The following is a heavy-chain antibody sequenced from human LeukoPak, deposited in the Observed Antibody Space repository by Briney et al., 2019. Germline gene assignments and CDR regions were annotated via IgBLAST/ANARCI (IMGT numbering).Heavy chain of an antibody. CDR1: GYTFTSYD. CDR3: ARLYYYASSGYDALDI. J-gene: IGHJ3*02. CDR2: MDGNSGKT. D-gene: IGHD3-22*01. Sequence: GASVTVSCKPSGYTFTSYDINWVRQVAGQGLEWVGGMDGNSGKTAYAQNFLGRVTITRNTSISTAYMELSSLRSEDTAVYYCARLYYYASSGYDALDIWGQGTMVAVSS. V-gene: IGHV1-8*01.